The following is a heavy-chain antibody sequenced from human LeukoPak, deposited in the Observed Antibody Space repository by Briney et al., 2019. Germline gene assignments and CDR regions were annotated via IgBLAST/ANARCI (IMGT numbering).Heavy chain of an antibody. CDR2: IYYSGTT. V-gene: IGHV4-39*07. J-gene: IGHJ4*02. CDR1: GGSINSSSYY. CDR3: ARDLYYDSTGYGYKGR. Sequence: PSENLSLNCTVYGGSINSSSYYWGWIRQPPGKGLEWIGCIYYSGTTNYNPSIKSRVTISVNTSKNQYSLKLSSVTAAGTAVYYCARDLYYDSTGYGYKGRWGKGTLVTVSS. D-gene: IGHD3-22*01.